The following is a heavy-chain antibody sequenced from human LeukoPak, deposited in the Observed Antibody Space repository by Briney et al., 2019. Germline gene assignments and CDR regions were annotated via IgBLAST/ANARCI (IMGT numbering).Heavy chain of an antibody. D-gene: IGHD1-1*01. CDR2: INHSGST. CDR1: GGSFSGYY. V-gene: IGHV4-34*01. Sequence: RPSETLSLTCAVYGGSFSGYYWSWIRQPPGKGLEWIGEINHSGSTNYNPSLKSRVTISVDTSKNQFSLKLSSVTAADTAVYYCARNEFGRDYWGQGTLVTVSS. J-gene: IGHJ4*02. CDR3: ARNEFGRDY.